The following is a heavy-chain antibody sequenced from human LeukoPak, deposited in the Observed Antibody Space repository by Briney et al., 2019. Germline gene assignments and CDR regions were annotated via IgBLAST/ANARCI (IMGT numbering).Heavy chain of an antibody. J-gene: IGHJ4*02. CDR3: ARGLVTAYSSGWYPGY. CDR2: INHSGST. CDR1: GGSFSGYY. Sequence: SETLSLTCAVYGGSFSGYYWSWIRQPPGKGLEWIGEINHSGSTNYNPSLKSRVTISVDTSKNQFSQKLSSVTAADTAVYYCARGLVTAYSSGWYPGYWGQGTLVTVSS. D-gene: IGHD6-19*01. V-gene: IGHV4-34*01.